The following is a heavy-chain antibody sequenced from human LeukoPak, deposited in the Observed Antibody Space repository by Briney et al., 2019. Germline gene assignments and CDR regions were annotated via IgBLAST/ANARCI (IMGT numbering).Heavy chain of an antibody. J-gene: IGHJ6*02. CDR2: IYYSGST. Sequence: SETLSLTCTVSGGSISSSSYYWGWIRQPPGKGLEWIGSIYYSGSTYYNPSLKSRVTISVDTSKNQFSLKLSSVTAADPAVYYCARGETSSSSWLHYYYYGMDVWGQGTTVTVSS. D-gene: IGHD6-13*01. V-gene: IGHV4-39*07. CDR1: GGSISSSSYY. CDR3: ARGETSSSSWLHYYYYGMDV.